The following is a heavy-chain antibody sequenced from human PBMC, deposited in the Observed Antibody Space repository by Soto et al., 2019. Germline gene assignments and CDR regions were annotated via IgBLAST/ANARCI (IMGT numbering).Heavy chain of an antibody. CDR1: GFTFSSYS. V-gene: IGHV3-48*02. CDR3: ARDWYSNALAPDAFDI. Sequence: EVQLVESGGGLVQPGESLRLSCAASGFTFSSYSLNWVRQAPGKGLEWVSYISTSSRNIYYADSVKGRFTISRDNANNSLYLQMNSLRDGDTAVYYCARDWYSNALAPDAFDIWGQGTMVIVSS. CDR2: ISTSSRNI. J-gene: IGHJ3*02. D-gene: IGHD5-18*01.